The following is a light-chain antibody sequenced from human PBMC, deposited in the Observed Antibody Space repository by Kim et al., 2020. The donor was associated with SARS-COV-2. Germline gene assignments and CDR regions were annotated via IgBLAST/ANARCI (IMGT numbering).Light chain of an antibody. CDR2: QDS. J-gene: IGLJ2*01. V-gene: IGLV3-1*01. Sequence: VSPGRTASITCSGDKLGDKYACWYQQKPGQSPVLVIYQDSKRPSGIPVRFSGSNSGNTATLTISGTQAMDEADYYCQAWDSSTVVFGGGTQLTVL. CDR3: QAWDSSTVV. CDR1: KLGDKY.